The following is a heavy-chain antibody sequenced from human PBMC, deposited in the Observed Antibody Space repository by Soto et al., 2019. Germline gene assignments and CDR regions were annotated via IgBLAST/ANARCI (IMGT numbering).Heavy chain of an antibody. D-gene: IGHD7-27*01. CDR3: ARSLTSGDY. CDR1: GYIFTNYY. CDR2: INPSGGST. J-gene: IGHJ4*02. V-gene: IGHV1-46*01. Sequence: QVQLVQSGAEVKNPGASVKLSCKASGYIFTNYYIHLVREAPGQGLEWMAIINPSGGSTDYSQKFQGRVNLASDTFTNTVYMELSSLRSEDTSIYYCARSLTSGDYWGQGTLVTVSS.